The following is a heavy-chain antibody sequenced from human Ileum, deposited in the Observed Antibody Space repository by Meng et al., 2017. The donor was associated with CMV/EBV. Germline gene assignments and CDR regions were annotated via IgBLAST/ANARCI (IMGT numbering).Heavy chain of an antibody. CDR3: VRAGSGFYSVDFDC. D-gene: IGHD2-15*01. CDR1: GFTFRDYW. CDR2: IKYDGSDI. J-gene: IGHJ4*01. Sequence: GESLKISCAASGFTFRDYWMSWVRQAPGSGLEWVANIKYDGSDIYYVDSVRGRFTISRDNAKNSVYLQMNSLRAEDTAVYYGVRAGSGFYSVDFDCWGHGTLVTVSS. V-gene: IGHV3-7*01.